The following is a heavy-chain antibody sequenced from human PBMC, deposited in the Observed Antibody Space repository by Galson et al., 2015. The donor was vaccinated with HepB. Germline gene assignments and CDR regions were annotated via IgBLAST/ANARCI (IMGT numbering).Heavy chain of an antibody. V-gene: IGHV1-8*01. D-gene: IGHD3-22*01. CDR1: GFTFNSYD. J-gene: IGHJ4*01. CDR2: MSPKSGNT. Sequence: SVKVSCKASGFTFNSYDINWVRQATGQGLEWMGWMSPKSGNTGYAQKFKGRVTMTWDTSISTAYMELSRLRSEDTAVYYCARDPAGYDSSGYFDFWGQGTLVTVSS. CDR3: ARDPAGYDSSGYFDF.